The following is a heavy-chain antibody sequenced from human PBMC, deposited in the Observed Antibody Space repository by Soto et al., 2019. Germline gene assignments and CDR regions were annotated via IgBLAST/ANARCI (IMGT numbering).Heavy chain of an antibody. J-gene: IGHJ4*02. Sequence: EVQLLESGGGLVQPGGSLRLSCAASGFTFNNYAMTWVRQAPGKGLEWVSAISGGGDTTSYADSVKGRFTVSRDGSKNTLYLEMSRLSAEDSALYYRAKGRGGSGSLTPRVDFWGQGTLVTVSS. CDR1: GFTFNNYA. CDR2: ISGGGDTT. CDR3: AKGRGGSGSLTPRVDF. D-gene: IGHD3-10*01. V-gene: IGHV3-23*01.